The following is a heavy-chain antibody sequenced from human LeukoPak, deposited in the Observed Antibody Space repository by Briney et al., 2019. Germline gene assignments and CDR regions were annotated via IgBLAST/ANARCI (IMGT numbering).Heavy chain of an antibody. V-gene: IGHV4-39*01. CDR3: ARLPPLEYYGSGSYYFDY. CDR2: IYYSGST. J-gene: IGHJ4*02. Sequence: SETLSLTCTVSGGSISSSSYYWGWIRQPPGKGLEWIGSIYYSGSTYYNPSLKSRVTISVDTSKNQFSLKLSSVTAADTAAYYCARLPPLEYYGSGSYYFDYWGQGTLVTVSS. CDR1: GGSISSSSYY. D-gene: IGHD3-10*01.